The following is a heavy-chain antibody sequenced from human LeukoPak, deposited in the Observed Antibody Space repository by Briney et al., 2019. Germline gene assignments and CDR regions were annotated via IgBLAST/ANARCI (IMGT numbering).Heavy chain of an antibody. CDR3: ARMVVIPYYYYYMDV. J-gene: IGHJ6*03. D-gene: IGHD3-22*01. V-gene: IGHV4-34*01. Sequence: SETLSLTCAVYGGSFSGYYWSWIRQPPGKGLEWVGEINHSGSTNYNPSLKSRVTISVDTSKNQFSLKLSSVTAADTAVYYCARMVVIPYYYYYMDVWGKGTTVTVSS. CDR2: INHSGST. CDR1: GGSFSGYY.